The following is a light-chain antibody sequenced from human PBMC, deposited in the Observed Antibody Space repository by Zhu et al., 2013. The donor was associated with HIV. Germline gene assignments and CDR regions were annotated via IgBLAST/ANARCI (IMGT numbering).Light chain of an antibody. J-gene: IGKJ3*01. CDR3: HQYGSSPT. V-gene: IGKV3-20*01. CDR2: GSS. CDR1: QSVGSSY. Sequence: EIVLTQSPGTLSLSPGERATLSCRASQSVGSSYLAWYQQKSGQAPRPLISGSSSRATGIPDRFSGSGSGTDFTLTISRLEPEDFAVYYCHQYGSSPTFGPGTRVDIK.